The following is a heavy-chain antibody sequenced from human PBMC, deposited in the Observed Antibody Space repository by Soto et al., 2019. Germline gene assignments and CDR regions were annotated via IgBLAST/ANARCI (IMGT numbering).Heavy chain of an antibody. J-gene: IGHJ2*01. CDR3: ASSCPTVTTPCWYFDL. CDR2: IIPIFGTA. Sequence: QVQPVQSGAELKKPRSSVKVSCKASGGTFSSYAISWVRQAPGQGLEWMGGIIPIFGTANYAQKFQGRVTITADESTSTAYMELSSLRSEDTAVYYCASSCPTVTTPCWYFDLWGRGTLVTVSS. D-gene: IGHD4-4*01. CDR1: GGTFSSYA. V-gene: IGHV1-69*01.